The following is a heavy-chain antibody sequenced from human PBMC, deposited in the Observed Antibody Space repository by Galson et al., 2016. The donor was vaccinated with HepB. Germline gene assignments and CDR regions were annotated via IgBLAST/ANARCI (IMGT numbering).Heavy chain of an antibody. J-gene: IGHJ3*02. Sequence: SLRLSCAASGFIFSNYVMAWVRQAPGKGLEWVSVTSDSGHSTYYADSVKGRFTISRDNSKNMLYLQMDSLGAEDTAVYYCAKDRIGVIADAFDMWGQGIMVTVSS. CDR1: GFIFSNYV. D-gene: IGHD1-26*01. V-gene: IGHV3-23*01. CDR2: TSDSGHST. CDR3: AKDRIGVIADAFDM.